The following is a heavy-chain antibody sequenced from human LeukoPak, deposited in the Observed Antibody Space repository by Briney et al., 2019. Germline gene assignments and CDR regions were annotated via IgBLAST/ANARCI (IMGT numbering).Heavy chain of an antibody. V-gene: IGHV4-39*02. J-gene: IGHJ6*02. Sequence: SETLSLTCTVSGGSISSTNHYWGWIRQPPGKGLEWIGSMYYTGSTYYKPALKSRVTVFVDTSRNQFSLKLSSVTAADTAVYYCARERERRYYYGSGSYKVWGQGTTVTVSS. D-gene: IGHD3-10*01. CDR1: GGSISSTNHY. CDR2: MYYTGST. CDR3: ARERERRYYYGSGSYKV.